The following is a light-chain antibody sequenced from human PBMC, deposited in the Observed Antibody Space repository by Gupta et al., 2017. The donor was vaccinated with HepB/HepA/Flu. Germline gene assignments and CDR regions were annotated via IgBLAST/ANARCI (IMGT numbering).Light chain of an antibody. V-gene: IGKV1-5*03. CDR3: QHYSGYSWT. CDR1: QSSSYW. CDR2: KAS. Sequence: DIQMTQSPPTLSASVGDRVTITCRASQSSSYWLAWYQQTPGNSTKLLIDKASSSEIGVPSRFSGSGAGTEFTITISSLEPDDVATYYCQHYSGYSWTFGQGTKVEIK. J-gene: IGKJ1*01.